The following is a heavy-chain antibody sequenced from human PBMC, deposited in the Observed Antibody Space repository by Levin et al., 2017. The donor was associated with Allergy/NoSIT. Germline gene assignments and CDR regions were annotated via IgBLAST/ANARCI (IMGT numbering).Heavy chain of an antibody. CDR3: ARESSGSYPDY. V-gene: IGHV4-59*01. Sequence: SETLSLTCTVSGGSISSYYWSWIRQPPGKGLEWIGYIYYSGSTNYNPSLKSRVTISVDTSKNQFSLKLSSVTAADTAVYYCARESSGSYPDYWGQGTLVTVSS. CDR2: IYYSGST. CDR1: GGSISSYY. J-gene: IGHJ4*02. D-gene: IGHD3-10*01.